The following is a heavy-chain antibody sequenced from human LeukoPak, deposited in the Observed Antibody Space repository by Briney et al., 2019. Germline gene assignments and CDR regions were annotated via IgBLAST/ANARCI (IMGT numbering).Heavy chain of an antibody. J-gene: IGHJ4*02. V-gene: IGHV4-34*01. D-gene: IGHD4-11*01. CDR2: INHSGST. CDR1: GGSFSAYY. CDR3: ARGRAQWMTTLLSVSGYNY. Sequence: SETLFLTCTVYGGSFSAYYWSWIRQPPGKGLEWIGEINHSGSTNYNPSLKSRVTISVDTSKNQFSLKLSSVTAADTAVYYCARGRAQWMTTLLSVSGYNYWGQGTLVTVSS.